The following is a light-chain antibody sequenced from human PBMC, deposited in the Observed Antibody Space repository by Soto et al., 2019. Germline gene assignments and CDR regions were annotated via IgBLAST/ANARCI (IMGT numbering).Light chain of an antibody. CDR1: QSVSGY. Sequence: EIVMTQSPATLSVFPGETVTLSCRASQSVSGYLDWFHQKPGQAPRLVLLRIFTRAIGVPARFSGSGSETEFTLTISGLQSEDSGVYYCLQRSNWPPVTFGGGTNVDIK. J-gene: IGKJ4*01. CDR3: LQRSNWPPVT. CDR2: RIF. V-gene: IGKV3-15*01.